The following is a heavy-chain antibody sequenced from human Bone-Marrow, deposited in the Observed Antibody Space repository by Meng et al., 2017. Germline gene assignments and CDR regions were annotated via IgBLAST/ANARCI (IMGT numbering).Heavy chain of an antibody. V-gene: IGHV4-31*01. D-gene: IGHD4-17*01. Sequence: QGRLQESGPGLVKPSQTLSLTCTVSGGSISSGGYYWSWIRQHPGKGLEWIGYIYYSGSTYYNPSLKSLVTISVDTSKNQFSLRLNSVTAADTAVYYCASLYGDSSVWYLDLWGRGTLVTVSS. CDR2: IYYSGST. CDR3: ASLYGDSSVWYLDL. CDR1: GGSISSGGYY. J-gene: IGHJ2*01.